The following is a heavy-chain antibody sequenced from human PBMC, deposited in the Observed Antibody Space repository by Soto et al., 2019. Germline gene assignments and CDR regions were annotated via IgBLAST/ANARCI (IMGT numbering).Heavy chain of an antibody. CDR1: GFTFSSYG. Sequence: QVQLVESGGGVVQPGRSLRLSCAASGFTFSSYGMHWVRQAPGKGLEWVAVISYDGSNKYYADSVKGRFTISRDNSNNTLYLQMNSLRAEDTAVYYCAKDRLKLRFLEWFSRDPWGQGTLVTVSS. D-gene: IGHD3-3*01. J-gene: IGHJ5*02. CDR3: AKDRLKLRFLEWFSRDP. V-gene: IGHV3-30*18. CDR2: ISYDGSNK.